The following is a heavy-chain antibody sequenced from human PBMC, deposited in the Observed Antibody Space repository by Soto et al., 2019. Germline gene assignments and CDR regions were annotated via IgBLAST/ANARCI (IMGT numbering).Heavy chain of an antibody. CDR1: GYTFTGYY. V-gene: IGHV1-2*04. Sequence: ASVKVSCKASGYTFTGYYMHWVRQAPGQGHEWMGWINPNSGGTNYAQKFQGWVTMTRDTSISTAYMELSRLRSDDTAVYYCARDLYCSGGSCYSGGWFDPWGQGTQVTVSS. D-gene: IGHD2-15*01. J-gene: IGHJ5*02. CDR3: ARDLYCSGGSCYSGGWFDP. CDR2: INPNSGGT.